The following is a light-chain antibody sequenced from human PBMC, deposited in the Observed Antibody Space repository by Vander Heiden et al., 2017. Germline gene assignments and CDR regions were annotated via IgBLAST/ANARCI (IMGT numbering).Light chain of an antibody. CDR2: TNH. Sequence: QSVLPQPPSASGTPGQSVTISCSCSSSHIVSNYVYWYQQLPGTAPKLLIDTNHQRPAGVPDRFSGSKSGASASLAINGLRSEEEADYYWAAWDDRRTGVVFGGGTKLTVL. CDR1: SSHIVSNY. CDR3: AAWDDRRTGVV. J-gene: IGLJ2*01. V-gene: IGLV1-47*02.